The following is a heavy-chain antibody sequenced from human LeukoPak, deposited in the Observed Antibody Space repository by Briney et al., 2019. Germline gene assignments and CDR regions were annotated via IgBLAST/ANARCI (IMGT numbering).Heavy chain of an antibody. D-gene: IGHD2-2*02. CDR3: ARWADCSSTSCYIGAWFDP. J-gene: IGHJ5*02. CDR2: VHYSRGT. Sequence: SETLSLTCTVSGGSISNHYCNWIRQSPGKELEWIGYVHYSRGTNYNPSLKSRVTISVDTSKNQFSLKLSSVTAADTAVYYCARWADCSSTSCYIGAWFDPWGQGTLVTVSS. V-gene: IGHV4-59*11. CDR1: GGSISNHY.